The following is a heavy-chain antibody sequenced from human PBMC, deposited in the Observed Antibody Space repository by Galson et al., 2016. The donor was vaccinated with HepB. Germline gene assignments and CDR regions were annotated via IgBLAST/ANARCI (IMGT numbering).Heavy chain of an antibody. Sequence: SLRLSCAASGFTFSSYAMSWVRQAPGKGLEWVSGISGSGDSTYYANSVKGRFTISRDNSKNSLYLQMNSLRTEDTAVYYCAKVRPEYHLPNYFFDYWGQGTLVTVSS. V-gene: IGHV3-23*01. CDR1: GFTFSSYA. CDR2: ISGSGDST. D-gene: IGHD2-2*01. CDR3: AKVRPEYHLPNYFFDY. J-gene: IGHJ4*02.